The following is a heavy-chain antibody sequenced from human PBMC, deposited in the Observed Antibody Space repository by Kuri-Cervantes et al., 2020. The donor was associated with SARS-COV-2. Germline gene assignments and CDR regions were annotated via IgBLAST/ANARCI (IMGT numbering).Heavy chain of an antibody. V-gene: IGHV5-51*01. Sequence: GGSLRLSCKGSGYSFTSYWIGWVRQMPGKGLEWMGIIYPGDSDTRYSPSFQGQVTISADKSISTTYLQWSSLKASDTAMYYCARSEGGATTYLDYWGQGTLVTVSS. CDR3: ARSEGGATTYLDY. D-gene: IGHD1-26*01. CDR2: IYPGDSDT. CDR1: GYSFTSYW. J-gene: IGHJ4*02.